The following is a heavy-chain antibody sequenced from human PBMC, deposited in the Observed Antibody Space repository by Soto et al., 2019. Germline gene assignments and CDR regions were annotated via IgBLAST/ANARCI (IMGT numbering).Heavy chain of an antibody. D-gene: IGHD3-3*02. Sequence: QVQLQKSCPGLVKPAQTLSLTCSVSGGSISGGNYHWSWIRQAPGKGLEWIGSINYSGAASYNPSLETRVTTSIDASKNQFSLKVRSVSAPDTAVYYCATAEQSKIRLFGKVTRRDYYDGMDVWGQGTKVTVSS. CDR3: ATAEQSKIRLFGKVTRRDYYDGMDV. CDR1: GGSISGGNYH. V-gene: IGHV4-30-4*01. J-gene: IGHJ6*02. CDR2: INYSGAA.